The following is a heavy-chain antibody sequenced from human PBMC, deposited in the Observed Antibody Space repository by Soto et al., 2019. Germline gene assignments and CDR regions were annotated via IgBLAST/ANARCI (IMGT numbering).Heavy chain of an antibody. Sequence: QVQLVESGGGVVQPGTSLRLSCAAAGFTFSTYPMHWVRQAPGKGLEWVAVMSADGRDKFYADSVKGRFTISRDNSKSTLYLQIYSMRVEDTAMYYFTRDAPYHDYWGQGTLVTVSS. D-gene: IGHD2-2*01. V-gene: IGHV3-30*04. J-gene: IGHJ4*02. CDR1: GFTFSTYP. CDR3: TRDAPYHDY. CDR2: MSADGRDK.